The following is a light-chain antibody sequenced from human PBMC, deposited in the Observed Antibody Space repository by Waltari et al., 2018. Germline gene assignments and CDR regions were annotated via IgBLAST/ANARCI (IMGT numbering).Light chain of an antibody. CDR1: NLGRYS. Sequence: SYVLTQPPSVSMAPGETARITCGGDNLGRYSVHWYQQKPGQAPVLVIFYDSARPSGIPERCSGSNSGNTATLTITMVEVGDEANYYCQVWHAAIDPGVFGTGTEVSVL. J-gene: IGLJ1*01. V-gene: IGLV3-21*04. CDR2: YDS. CDR3: QVWHAAIDPGV.